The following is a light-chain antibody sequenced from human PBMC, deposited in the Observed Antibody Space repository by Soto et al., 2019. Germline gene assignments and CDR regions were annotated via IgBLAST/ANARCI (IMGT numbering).Light chain of an antibody. CDR3: QQYNDRPPIT. Sequence: EIVMTQSPATLSVSPGERATLSCRASQSVSSSYLAWYQQKPGQAPRLLIYGASSRATGIPARFSGSGSGSEFTLTISGLQSEDFAVYYCQQYNDRPPITFGQGTRLEIK. V-gene: IGKV3D-15*01. CDR1: QSVSSSY. CDR2: GAS. J-gene: IGKJ5*01.